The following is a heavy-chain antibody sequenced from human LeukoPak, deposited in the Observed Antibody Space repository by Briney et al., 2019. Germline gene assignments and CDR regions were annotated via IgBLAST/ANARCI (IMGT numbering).Heavy chain of an antibody. CDR1: GGSISTYY. J-gene: IGHJ4*02. Sequence: PSETLSLTCAVSGGSISTYYWNWIRQPPGKGLEWIGHISYSGSTNYNPSLKSRLSISVDKSKNQFSLKLTSMTAADTAVYYCARNGDYSMDYWGQGTLVTVSS. CDR3: ARNGDYSMDY. CDR2: ISYSGST. V-gene: IGHV4-59*12. D-gene: IGHD2-15*01.